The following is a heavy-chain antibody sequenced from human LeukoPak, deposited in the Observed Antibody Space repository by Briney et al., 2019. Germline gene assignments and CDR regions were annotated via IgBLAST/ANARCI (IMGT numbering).Heavy chain of an antibody. Sequence: GGSLRLSCAASGFTFTNYAMSWVRQAPGKGLERVSSINPSSGNTYYADSVKGRFTISGDNSKNTLYLQMNSLRAEDTAVYYCAKEHMAAAVYYFDYWGQGTLVTVSS. J-gene: IGHJ4*02. CDR1: GFTFTNYA. CDR3: AKEHMAAAVYYFDY. V-gene: IGHV3-23*01. CDR2: INPSSGNT. D-gene: IGHD2-15*01.